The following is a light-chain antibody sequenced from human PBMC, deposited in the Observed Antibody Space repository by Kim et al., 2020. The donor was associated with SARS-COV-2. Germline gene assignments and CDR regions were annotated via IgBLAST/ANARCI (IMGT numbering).Light chain of an antibody. CDR1: QGVASY. J-gene: IGKJ5*01. Sequence: TSVGDRVTITCRASQGVASYLNWYQHKLGNAPKRLIHTASSLQSGVPSRFSGSGAGTDFTLTISSVQPEDFATYYCQQSYSTPPTFGQGTRLEIK. V-gene: IGKV1-39*01. CDR3: QQSYSTPPT. CDR2: TAS.